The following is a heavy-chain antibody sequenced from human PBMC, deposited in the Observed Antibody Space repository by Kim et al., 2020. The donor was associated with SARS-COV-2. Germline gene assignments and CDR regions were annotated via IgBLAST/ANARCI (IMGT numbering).Heavy chain of an antibody. Sequence: ADSVKGRLPISRDKSKNTLYLQMNSLRAEDTAVYYCARGGHYDSSGYFPYWGQGTLVTVSS. D-gene: IGHD3-22*01. V-gene: IGHV3-66*01. CDR3: ARGGHYDSSGYFPY. J-gene: IGHJ4*02.